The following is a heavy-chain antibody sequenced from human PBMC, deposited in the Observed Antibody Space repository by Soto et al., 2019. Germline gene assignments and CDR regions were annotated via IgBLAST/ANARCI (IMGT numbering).Heavy chain of an antibody. V-gene: IGHV3-30-3*01. CDR1: GFTFSSYA. J-gene: IGHJ3*02. Sequence: QVQLVESGGGVVQPGRSLRLSCAASGFTFSSYAMHWVRQAPGKGLEWVAVISYDGSNKYYADSVKGRFTISRDNSKNTLYLQMNSLRAEDTAVYYCARLKRPTVTTWGAFEIWGQGTMVTVSS. CDR2: ISYDGSNK. CDR3: ARLKRPTVTTWGAFEI. D-gene: IGHD4-17*01.